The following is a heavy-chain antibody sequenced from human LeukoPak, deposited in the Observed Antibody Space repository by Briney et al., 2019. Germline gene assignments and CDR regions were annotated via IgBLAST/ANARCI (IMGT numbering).Heavy chain of an antibody. CDR3: AREGGNGSDAFDI. D-gene: IGHD3-10*01. CDR2: INPNSGGT. Sequence: GASVKVSCKASGYTFTGYYMHWVRQAPGQGLEWMGWINPNSGGTNYAQKFQGRVTMTRGTSISTAYMELSRLRSDDTAVYYCAREGGNGSDAFDIWGQGTMVTVSS. J-gene: IGHJ3*02. CDR1: GYTFTGYY. V-gene: IGHV1-2*02.